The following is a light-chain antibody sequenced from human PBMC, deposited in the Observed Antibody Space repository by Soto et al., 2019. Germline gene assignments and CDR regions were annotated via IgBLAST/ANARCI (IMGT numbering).Light chain of an antibody. CDR2: EVS. J-gene: IGLJ1*01. CDR3: SSYTRSTGYV. V-gene: IGLV2-14*01. Sequence: QSVLTQPASVSGSPGQSITISCTGTSSDVGGYNYVSWYQQHPGKAPKLMIYEVSNQPSGVSNRFSGSKSGNTASLTISGLQAEDEADYYCSSYTRSTGYVFGTGTKSPP. CDR1: SSDVGGYNY.